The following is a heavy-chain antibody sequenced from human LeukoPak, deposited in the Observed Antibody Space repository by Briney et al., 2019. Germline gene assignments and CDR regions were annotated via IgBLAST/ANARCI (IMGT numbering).Heavy chain of an antibody. J-gene: IGHJ5*02. D-gene: IGHD6-6*01. CDR3: ARDLRSSSSLWFDP. V-gene: IGHV4-59*12. Sequence: SETLSLTCTVSGGSISSYYWSWIRQPPGKGLEWIGYIYYSGSTNYNPSLKSRVTISVDTSKNQFSLKLSSVTAADTAVYYCARDLRSSSSLWFDPWGQGTLVTVSS. CDR1: GGSISSYY. CDR2: IYYSGST.